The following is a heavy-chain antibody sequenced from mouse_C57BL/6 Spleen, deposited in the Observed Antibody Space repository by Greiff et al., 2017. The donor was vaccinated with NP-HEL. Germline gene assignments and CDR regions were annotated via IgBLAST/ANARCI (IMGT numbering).Heavy chain of an antibody. J-gene: IGHJ3*01. D-gene: IGHD3-1*01. CDR1: GYTFTSYW. Sequence: QVQLQQPGAELVTPGASVKLSCKASGYTFTSYWMPWVKQRPGQGLAWIGEIDPSDSYTNYNQKFKGKATLTVDTSSRTAYMQLSSLTSEDSAVYYCARKGALGPFAYWGQGTLVTVSA. CDR3: ARKGALGPFAY. V-gene: IGHV1-50*01. CDR2: IDPSDSYT.